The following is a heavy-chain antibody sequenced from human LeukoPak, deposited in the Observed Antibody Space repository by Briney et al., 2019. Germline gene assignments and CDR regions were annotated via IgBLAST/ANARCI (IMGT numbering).Heavy chain of an antibody. CDR1: GFTFSSYG. V-gene: IGHV3-21*01. D-gene: IGHD2-2*01. Sequence: GGSLRLSCAASGFTFSSYGMSWVRQAPGKGLEWVSSISSSTSYIYYADSVKGRFTISRDNAKNSLYLQMNSLRAEDTAVYYCARAYCSSTSCSYYFDSWGQGTLVTVSS. CDR2: ISSSTSYI. J-gene: IGHJ4*02. CDR3: ARAYCSSTSCSYYFDS.